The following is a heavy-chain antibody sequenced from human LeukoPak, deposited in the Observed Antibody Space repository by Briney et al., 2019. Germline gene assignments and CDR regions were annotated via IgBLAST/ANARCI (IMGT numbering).Heavy chain of an antibody. CDR2: ISISGSTI. V-gene: IGHV3-48*03. J-gene: IGHJ4*02. Sequence: GGSLRLSCAASGFTFSSYEMNWVRQAPGKGLGRVSYISISGSTIYYADSVKGRFTISRDNAKNSLYLKMNSLRAEDTAVYYCAEAVNLGYWGQGTLVTVSS. CDR3: AEAVNLGY. CDR1: GFTFSSYE. D-gene: IGHD6-19*01.